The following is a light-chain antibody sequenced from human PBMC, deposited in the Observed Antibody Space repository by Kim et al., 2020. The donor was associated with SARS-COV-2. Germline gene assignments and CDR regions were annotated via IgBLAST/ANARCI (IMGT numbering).Light chain of an antibody. V-gene: IGLV1-40*01. CDR2: ANG. Sequence: APGQRVTISCTGSTSNSGAGHDVNWYQQIPGTAPKLIIYANGHRPSGVPDRYSGSKSGTSASLAITGLQAEDEADYYCQSYDSSPVFGGGTQLTVL. J-gene: IGLJ2*01. CDR3: QSYDSSPV. CDR1: TSNSGAGHD.